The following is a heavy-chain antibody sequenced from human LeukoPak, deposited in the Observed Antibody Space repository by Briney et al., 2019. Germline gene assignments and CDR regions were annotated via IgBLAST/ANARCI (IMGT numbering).Heavy chain of an antibody. Sequence: SETLSLTCTVSGGSISSGSYYWSWIRQPAGKGLEWIGRIYTSGSTNYNPSLKSRVTISVDTSKNQFSLKLSSVTAADTAAYYCARADILTGYSPDYWGQGTLVTVSS. CDR3: ARADILTGYSPDY. CDR1: GGSISSGSYY. V-gene: IGHV4-61*02. J-gene: IGHJ4*02. D-gene: IGHD3-9*01. CDR2: IYTSGST.